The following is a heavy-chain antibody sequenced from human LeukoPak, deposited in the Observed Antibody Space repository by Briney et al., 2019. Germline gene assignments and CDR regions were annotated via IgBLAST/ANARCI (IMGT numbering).Heavy chain of an antibody. Sequence: SESLSLTCTVSGGSISSYYWSWIRQPPGKGLEWIGYIYYSGSNNYNPSLKSRVTISVDTSKNQFSLKLSSVTAADTAVYYCARVKGDYYHYYMDVWGKGTTVTVSS. V-gene: IGHV4-59*01. CDR1: GGSISSYY. CDR2: IYYSGSN. CDR3: ARVKGDYYHYYMDV. D-gene: IGHD3-16*01. J-gene: IGHJ6*03.